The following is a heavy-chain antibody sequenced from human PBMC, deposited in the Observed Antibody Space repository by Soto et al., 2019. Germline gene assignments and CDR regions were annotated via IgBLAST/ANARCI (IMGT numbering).Heavy chain of an antibody. CDR3: ARDFWSGYYIPPGY. D-gene: IGHD3-3*01. CDR1: GFTFSSYG. Sequence: PGGSLRLSCAASGFTFSSYGMHWVRQAPGKGLEWVAVIWYDGSNKYYADSVKGRFTISRDNSKNTLYLQMNSLRAEDTAVYYCARDFWSGYYIPPGYWGQGTLVTVSS. CDR2: IWYDGSNK. V-gene: IGHV3-33*01. J-gene: IGHJ4*02.